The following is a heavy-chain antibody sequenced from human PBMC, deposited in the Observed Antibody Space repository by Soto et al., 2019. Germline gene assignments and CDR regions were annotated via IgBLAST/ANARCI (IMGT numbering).Heavy chain of an antibody. J-gene: IGHJ6*02. CDR1: GFTFSSYA. D-gene: IGHD3-3*01. CDR3: AKDFNPYCDCWSVYCLQHYYGMDV. V-gene: IGHV3-23*01. Sequence: GGSLRLSCAASGFTFSSYAMSWVRQAPGKGLEWVSAISGSGGSTYYADSVKGRFTISRDNSKNTLYLQMNSLRAEDTAVYYCAKDFNPYCDCWSVYCLQHYYGMDVWGQGTTVTVSS. CDR2: ISGSGGST.